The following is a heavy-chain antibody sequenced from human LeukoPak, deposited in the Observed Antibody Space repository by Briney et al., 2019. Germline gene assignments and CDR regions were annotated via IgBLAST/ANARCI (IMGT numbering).Heavy chain of an antibody. CDR1: GYTFTGYY. Sequence: ASVKVSCKASGYTFTGYYMHWVRQAPGQGLEWMGWINPNSGGTNYAQNFQGRVTMTRDTSIRTVYMELSRLRSDDAAVYYCANTYALGNYYKGGFDPWGQGTLVTVSS. J-gene: IGHJ5*02. CDR3: ANTYALGNYYKGGFDP. CDR2: INPNSGGT. V-gene: IGHV1-2*02. D-gene: IGHD3-10*01.